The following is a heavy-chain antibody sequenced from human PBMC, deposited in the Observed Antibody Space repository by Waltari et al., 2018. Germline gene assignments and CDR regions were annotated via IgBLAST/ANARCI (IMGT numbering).Heavy chain of an antibody. CDR2: ISYDGSNK. Sequence: QVQLVESGGGVVQPGRSLRLSCAASGFPFSSYAMPWVRQAPGKGLEWVAVISYDGSNKYYADSVKGRFTISRDNSKNTLYLQMNSLRAEDTAVYYCARPVGFNSGSYPDYWGQGTLVTVSS. J-gene: IGHJ4*02. CDR3: ARPVGFNSGSYPDY. D-gene: IGHD1-26*01. V-gene: IGHV3-30-3*01. CDR1: GFPFSSYA.